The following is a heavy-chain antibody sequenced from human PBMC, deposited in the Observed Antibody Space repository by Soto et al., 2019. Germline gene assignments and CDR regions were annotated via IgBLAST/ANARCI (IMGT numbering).Heavy chain of an antibody. CDR2: VSGDNANT. V-gene: IGHV1-18*01. Sequence: QVQLVQSGAEVKKPGTSVKVSFTASGYTFSSHGISWVRQATGQGLQWIGWVSGDNANTNYAQSLQGRVTMTTDTSMSTGHMELRSQRSDDTAVYYFARDLGYCRSGTCHLERFDPWGQGTLVIVSS. D-gene: IGHD2-15*01. CDR1: GYTFSSHG. J-gene: IGHJ5*02. CDR3: ARDLGYCRSGTCHLERFDP.